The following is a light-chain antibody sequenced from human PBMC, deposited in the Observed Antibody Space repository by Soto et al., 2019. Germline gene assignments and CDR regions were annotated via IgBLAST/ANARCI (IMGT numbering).Light chain of an antibody. J-gene: IGKJ4*01. CDR3: QQYDSWPPLT. V-gene: IGKV3-15*01. CDR2: GAS. Sequence: EILMTQSPATLSLSPGERATLSCRASQSVASNLAWYQQRRGQAPRLLIYGASSRATGIPARFSGSGSGTEFTLTISSLQSEDCAVYYCQQYDSWPPLTFGGGTKVEIK. CDR1: QSVASN.